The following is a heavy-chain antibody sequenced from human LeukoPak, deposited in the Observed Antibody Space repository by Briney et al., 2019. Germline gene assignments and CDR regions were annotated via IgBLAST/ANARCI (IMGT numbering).Heavy chain of an antibody. V-gene: IGHV4-59*01. CDR1: GDSIRSYY. CDR3: VRDRAYGSGKNWFDP. CDR2: IDDSGSA. D-gene: IGHD3-10*01. J-gene: IGHJ5*02. Sequence: SETLSLTCTVSGDSIRSYYWSWIRQPPGKGLEWIGHIDDSGSANRHPSLRSRVTISVDTSKNQFSLKLSSVTAADTAEYFCVRDRAYGSGKNWFDPWGQGTQVTVSS.